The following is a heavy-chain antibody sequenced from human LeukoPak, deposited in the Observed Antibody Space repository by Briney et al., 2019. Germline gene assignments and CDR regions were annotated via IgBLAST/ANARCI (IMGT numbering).Heavy chain of an antibody. CDR3: AKDYLAVAGSFFSA. Sequence: PGGSLRLSCVASRFTFSSYAMSWVRQAPGKGLEWVSAISGSGGSTYYADSVKGRFTISRDNSKNTLYLQMNSLRAEDTAVYYCAKDYLAVAGSFFSAWGQGTLVTVSS. V-gene: IGHV3-23*01. CDR1: RFTFSSYA. CDR2: ISGSGGST. D-gene: IGHD6-19*01. J-gene: IGHJ4*02.